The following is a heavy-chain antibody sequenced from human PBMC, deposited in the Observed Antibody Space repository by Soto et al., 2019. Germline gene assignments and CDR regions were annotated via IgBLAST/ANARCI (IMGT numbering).Heavy chain of an antibody. V-gene: IGHV3-30*18. CDR2: ISYDGSNQ. CDR1: GFTFSSYG. CDR3: AKDLGEISPESYAH. D-gene: IGHD3-16*01. Sequence: QVQLAESGGGVVQPGRSLRLSCAASGFTFSSYGMHWVRQAPGKALEWVAIISYDGSNQYYADSVKGRFTISRDNSKTTLSPQMNSLGPKDTAVYYCAKDLGEISPESYAHWGQGVLVTVSS. J-gene: IGHJ4*02.